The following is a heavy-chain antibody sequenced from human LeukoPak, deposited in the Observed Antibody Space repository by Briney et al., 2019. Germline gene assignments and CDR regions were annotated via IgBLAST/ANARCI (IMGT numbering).Heavy chain of an antibody. J-gene: IGHJ4*02. CDR2: ISAYNGNT. Sequence: ASVKVSCKASGYTFTSYGISWVRQAPGQGLEWMGWISAYNGNTNYAQKLQGRVTMTTDTTTSTAYMELRSLRSDDTAVYYCARGASIAARPFFVDYWGQGTLVTVSS. CDR1: GYTFTSYG. D-gene: IGHD6-6*01. V-gene: IGHV1-18*01. CDR3: ARGASIAARPFFVDY.